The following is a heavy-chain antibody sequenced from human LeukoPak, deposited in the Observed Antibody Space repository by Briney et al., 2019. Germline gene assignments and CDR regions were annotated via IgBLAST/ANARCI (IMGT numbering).Heavy chain of an antibody. Sequence: SQTLSLTCAISGDSVSSNSVAWNWIRQSPSRGLEWLGRTYYRSKWYNDYAVSVKSRITINPDTSKNQFSLQLNSVTPEDTAVYYCARDRGGITGTYNWFDPWGQGTLVTVSS. CDR3: ARDRGGITGTYNWFDP. D-gene: IGHD1-7*01. V-gene: IGHV6-1*01. CDR1: GDSVSSNSVA. J-gene: IGHJ5*02. CDR2: TYYRSKWYN.